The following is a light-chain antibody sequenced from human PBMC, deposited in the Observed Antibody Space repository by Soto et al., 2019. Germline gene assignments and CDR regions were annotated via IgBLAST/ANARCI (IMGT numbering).Light chain of an antibody. Sequence: DIQMTQSPSSLSASVGDRVTITCRASQSISSYLNWYQQKPGKAPKLLIYAASSLQSGVPSRFSGSGAGTDFTLTISSLQPEDFATYYCQQSYSTLPTFGPGTKVDIE. J-gene: IGKJ3*01. CDR1: QSISSY. CDR2: AAS. CDR3: QQSYSTLPT. V-gene: IGKV1-39*01.